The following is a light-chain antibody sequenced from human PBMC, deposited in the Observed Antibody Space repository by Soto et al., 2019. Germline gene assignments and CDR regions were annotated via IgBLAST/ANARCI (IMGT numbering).Light chain of an antibody. Sequence: ENVLTQSPGTLSLSPGERATLSCRASQSVSSTYFAWYQQKPGQAPRLLIYGASSRATGIPDRFSGSGSGTDFTLTISRLEPEDFAVYYCHQYDNSPWTFGQGTKVEIK. CDR3: HQYDNSPWT. J-gene: IGKJ1*01. CDR1: QSVSSTY. CDR2: GAS. V-gene: IGKV3-20*01.